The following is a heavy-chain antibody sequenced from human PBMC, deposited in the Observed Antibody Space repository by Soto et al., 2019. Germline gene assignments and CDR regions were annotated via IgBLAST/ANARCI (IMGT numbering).Heavy chain of an antibody. J-gene: IGHJ5*02. V-gene: IGHV3-23*01. CDR1: GFTVSSNY. CDR2: ISGSGGST. Sequence: HPGGSLRLSCAASGFTVSSNYMSWVRQAPGKGLEWVSAISGSGGSTSYADSVKGRFTISRDNSKNTLYLQMNSLRAEDTSVYYCAKTGGQWLVESWFDPWGQGTLVTVSS. D-gene: IGHD6-19*01. CDR3: AKTGGQWLVESWFDP.